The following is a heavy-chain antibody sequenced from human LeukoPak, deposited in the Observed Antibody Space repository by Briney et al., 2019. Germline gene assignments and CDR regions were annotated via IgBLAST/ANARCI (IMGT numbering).Heavy chain of an antibody. J-gene: IGHJ6*02. V-gene: IGHV3-74*01. CDR1: GFPFSSYW. Sequence: PGGSLRLSCAASGFPFSSYWMHWVRQVPGKGMLWVSRINSDGSATIYADSVRGRFTISRDNAKNTLYLQMSGLIVEDTAVYHCASDSPYYGMDVWGQGTTVTVSS. CDR2: INSDGSAT. CDR3: ASDSPYYGMDV.